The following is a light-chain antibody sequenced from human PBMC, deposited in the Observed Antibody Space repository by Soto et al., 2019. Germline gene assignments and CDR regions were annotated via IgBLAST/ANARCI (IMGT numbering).Light chain of an antibody. CDR2: DVS. V-gene: IGLV2-14*03. Sequence: QSALTQSASVSGSPGQSITISCTGASSDVGAYNYVSWYQQHPDKAPKLMIYDVSSRPSGVSDRFSGSKSGNTASLTISGLQAEDEADYYCSSYTTSLTYVFGTGTKLTVL. CDR1: SSDVGAYNY. CDR3: SSYTTSLTYV. J-gene: IGLJ1*01.